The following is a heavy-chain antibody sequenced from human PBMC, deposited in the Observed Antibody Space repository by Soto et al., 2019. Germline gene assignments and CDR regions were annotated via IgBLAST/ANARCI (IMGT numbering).Heavy chain of an antibody. Sequence: QVQLVESGGGVVQPGRSLRLSCAASGFTFSSYAMHWVRQAPGKGLEWVAVISYDGSNKYYPDSVKGRFTISRDNSKNTLYLQMNSRRAEDTAVYYCASTMDVWGQGTTVTVSS. J-gene: IGHJ6*02. V-gene: IGHV3-30-3*01. CDR1: GFTFSSYA. CDR2: ISYDGSNK. CDR3: ASTMDV.